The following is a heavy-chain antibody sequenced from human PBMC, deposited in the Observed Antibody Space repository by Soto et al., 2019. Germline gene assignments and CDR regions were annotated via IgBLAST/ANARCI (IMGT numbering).Heavy chain of an antibody. CDR1: GFTFSSHA. V-gene: IGHV3-30-3*01. J-gene: IGHJ5*02. D-gene: IGHD3-22*01. Sequence: QVQLVESGGGVVQPGRSLRLSCAASGFTFSSHAMHWVRQAPGKGLEWVALISYNGSSKYYADSVRGRFTISRDNSKKTLDLQMNSLRVEDTAIYYCAIVSITLIALNGLDPWGQGTLVSVSS. CDR2: ISYNGSSK. CDR3: AIVSITLIALNGLDP.